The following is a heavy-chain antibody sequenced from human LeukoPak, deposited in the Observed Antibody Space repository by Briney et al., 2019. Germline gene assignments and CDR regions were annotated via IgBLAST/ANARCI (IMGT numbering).Heavy chain of an antibody. Sequence: GGSLRLSCAASGFTFSSYWMSWVRQAPGKGLEWVANINQDGSEKYYVDSVKGRFTISRDNAKNSLYLQMNSLRAEDTAVYYCARVSGVPAAKPPNWFDPWGQGTLVTVSS. CDR1: GFTFSSYW. CDR3: ARVSGVPAAKPPNWFDP. J-gene: IGHJ5*02. D-gene: IGHD2-2*01. V-gene: IGHV3-7*01. CDR2: INQDGSEK.